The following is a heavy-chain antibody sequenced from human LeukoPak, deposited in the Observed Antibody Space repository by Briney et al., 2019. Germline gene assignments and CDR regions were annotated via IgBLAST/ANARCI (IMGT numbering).Heavy chain of an antibody. Sequence: GESLKISCKGSGYSFTSYWIGWVRQMPGKGLGWMGIIYPGDSDTRYSPSFQGQVTISADKSISTAYLQWSSLKASDTAMYYCARQGVGATEFADAFDIWGQGTMVTVSS. V-gene: IGHV5-51*01. CDR2: IYPGDSDT. CDR1: GYSFTSYW. J-gene: IGHJ3*02. CDR3: ARQGVGATEFADAFDI. D-gene: IGHD1-26*01.